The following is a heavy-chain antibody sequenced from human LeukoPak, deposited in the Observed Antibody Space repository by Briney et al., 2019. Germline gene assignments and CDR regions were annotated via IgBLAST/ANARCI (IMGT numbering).Heavy chain of an antibody. CDR3: AGARWSGSLDY. V-gene: IGHV3-21*01. J-gene: IGHJ4*02. Sequence: GGSLRLSCAASGFTFGTYSMNWVRQAPGKGLEWVSSISGDSSHTHYADSVKGRFTISRDNPRNSLFLQMSSLRAEDTAVYYCAGARWSGSLDYWGQGTLVTVSS. CDR1: GFTFGTYS. D-gene: IGHD3-3*01. CDR2: ISGDSSHT.